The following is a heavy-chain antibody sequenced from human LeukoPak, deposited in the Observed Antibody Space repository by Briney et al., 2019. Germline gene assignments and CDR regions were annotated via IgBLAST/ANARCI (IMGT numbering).Heavy chain of an antibody. V-gene: IGHV3-30*02. J-gene: IGHJ4*02. CDR3: AKEFYCSGGSCPFDY. CDR2: IRYDGSNK. D-gene: IGHD2-15*01. CDR1: GFTFSSYG. Sequence: GGSLRLSCAAFGFTFSSYGMHWVRQAPGKGLEWVAFIRYDGSNKYYADSVKGRFTISRDNSKNTLYLQMNSLRAEDTAVYHCAKEFYCSGGSCPFDYWGQGTLVTVSS.